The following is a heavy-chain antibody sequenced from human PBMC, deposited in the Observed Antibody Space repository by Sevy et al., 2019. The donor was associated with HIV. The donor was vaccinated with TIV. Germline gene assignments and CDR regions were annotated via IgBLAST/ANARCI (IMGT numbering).Heavy chain of an antibody. CDR3: AKTFAIFGVLMSPDFDP. CDR1: GFTFSNYG. CDR2: IWYDGSYK. D-gene: IGHD3-3*01. J-gene: IGHJ5*02. V-gene: IGHV3-33*06. Sequence: GASLRLSCAASGFTFSNYGMHWVRQAPGKGLEWVAVIWYDGSYKYYADSVKGRFTISRDNTKSTLYLQMNSLRAEDTALYYCAKTFAIFGVLMSPDFDPWGQGTLVTVSS.